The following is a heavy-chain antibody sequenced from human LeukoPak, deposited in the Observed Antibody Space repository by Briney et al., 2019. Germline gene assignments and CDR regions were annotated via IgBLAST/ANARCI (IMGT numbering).Heavy chain of an antibody. CDR2: IYYSGRT. Sequence: SQTLSLTCTVSGGSISSGDYYWSWIRQPPGKGLEWIGYIYYSGRTYYNPSLKSRVTISVDTSKNQYSLKLSSVTAADTAVYYCARGVVVPAAWPRWVDYYYMDVWGKGTTVTVS. CDR3: ARGVVVPAAWPRWVDYYYMDV. D-gene: IGHD2-2*01. J-gene: IGHJ6*03. V-gene: IGHV4-30-4*08. CDR1: GGSISSGDYY.